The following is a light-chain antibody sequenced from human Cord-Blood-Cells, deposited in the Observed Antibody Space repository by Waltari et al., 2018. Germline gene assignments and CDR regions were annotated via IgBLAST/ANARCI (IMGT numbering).Light chain of an antibody. J-gene: IGLJ2*01. V-gene: IGLV2-23*01. Sequence: QSALTQPASVSGSPGQSITISCTGTSSDDGSYHLVYWYQHHPGKAPKLMIYEGSKLPSGVSNRFSGSKSGNTASLTISGLQAEDEADYYCCSYAGSSTVVFGGGTKLTVL. CDR3: CSYAGSSTVV. CDR2: EGS. CDR1: SSDDGSYHL.